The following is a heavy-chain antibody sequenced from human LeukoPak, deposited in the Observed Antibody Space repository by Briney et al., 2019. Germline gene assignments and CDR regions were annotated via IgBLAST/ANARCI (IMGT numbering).Heavy chain of an antibody. V-gene: IGHV3-20*04. CDR1: GFTFDDYG. D-gene: IGHD6-19*01. CDR2: INWNGGST. Sequence: GGSLRLSCAASGFTFDDYGMSWVRQAPGKGLEWVSGINWNGGSTGYADSVKGRFTISRDNAKNSLYLQMNSLRAEDMALYYCARIAVAGTFFDWFDPWGQGTLVTDSS. J-gene: IGHJ5*02. CDR3: ARIAVAGTFFDWFDP.